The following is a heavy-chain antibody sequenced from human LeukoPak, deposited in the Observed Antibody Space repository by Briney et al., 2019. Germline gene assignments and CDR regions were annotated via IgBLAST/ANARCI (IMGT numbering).Heavy chain of an antibody. CDR2: TSGSGGRT. J-gene: IGHJ4*02. CDR3: ARGGAPGYYDSSGYHDY. CDR1: GFTFSSYA. Sequence: GASLRLSCVASGFTFSSYAINWVRQAPGKGLEWVSGTSGSGGRTYYADSVKGRFTISRDNAKNTLYLQMNSLRAEDTAVYYCARGGAPGYYDSSGYHDYWGQGTLVTVSS. D-gene: IGHD3-22*01. V-gene: IGHV3-23*01.